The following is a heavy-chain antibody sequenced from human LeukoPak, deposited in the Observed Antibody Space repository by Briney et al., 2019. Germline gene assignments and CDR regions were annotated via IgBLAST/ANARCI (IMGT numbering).Heavy chain of an antibody. D-gene: IGHD3-10*01. CDR2: IYYSGST. V-gene: IGHV4-39*01. CDR3: ATYYYGSASYYSYWYFDL. J-gene: IGHJ2*01. Sequence: SETLSLTCTVSGGSISSSSYYWGWIRQPPGKGLEWIGSIYYSGSTYYNPSLKSRVTISVDTSKNQFSLKLSSVTAADTAVYYCATYYYGSASYYSYWYFDLWGRGTLVTVSS. CDR1: GGSISSSSYY.